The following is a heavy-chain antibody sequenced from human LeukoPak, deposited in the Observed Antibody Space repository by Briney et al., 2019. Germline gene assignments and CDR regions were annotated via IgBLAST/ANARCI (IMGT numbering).Heavy chain of an antibody. CDR2: INPNSGGT. CDR1: GYTFTGHY. D-gene: IGHD3-22*01. Sequence: ASVKVSCKASGYTFTGHYMHWVRQAPGQGLEWMGRINPNSGGTNYAQKFQGRVTMTRDTSISTAYMELSRLRSDDTAVYYCAKDPLCYDSSGYLFDYWGQGTLVTVSS. J-gene: IGHJ4*02. CDR3: AKDPLCYDSSGYLFDY. V-gene: IGHV1-2*06.